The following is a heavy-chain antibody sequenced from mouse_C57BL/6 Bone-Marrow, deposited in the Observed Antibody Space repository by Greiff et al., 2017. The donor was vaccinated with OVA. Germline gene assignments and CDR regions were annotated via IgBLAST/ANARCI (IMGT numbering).Heavy chain of an antibody. J-gene: IGHJ4*01. CDR1: GFTFSNYW. CDR3: TPIYDGLMDD. CDR2: IRLKSDNYAT. D-gene: IGHD2-1*01. V-gene: IGHV6-3*01. Sequence: EVQVVESGGGLVQPGGSMKLSCVASGFTFSNYWMNWVRQSPEKGLEWVAQIRLKSDNYATHYAESVKGRFTISRDDAKRSVYLQMNNLRAEDTGIYYCTPIYDGLMDDWGQGTSVTVSS.